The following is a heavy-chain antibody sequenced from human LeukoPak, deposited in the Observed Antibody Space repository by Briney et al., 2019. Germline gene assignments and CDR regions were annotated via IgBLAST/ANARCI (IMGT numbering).Heavy chain of an antibody. J-gene: IGHJ4*02. D-gene: IGHD6-25*01. V-gene: IGHV4-61*02. Sequence: SETLSLTCTVSGGSISSGSYYWSWIRQPAGKGLEWIGRIYTSGSTNYNPSLKSRVTMSVDTSKNQFSLKLSSVTAADTAVYYCAISKHRLPYFDYWGQGTLVTVSS. CDR2: IYTSGST. CDR3: AISKHRLPYFDY. CDR1: GGSISSGSYY.